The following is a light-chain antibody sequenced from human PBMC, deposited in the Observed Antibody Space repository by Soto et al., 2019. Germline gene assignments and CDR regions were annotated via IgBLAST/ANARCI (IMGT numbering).Light chain of an antibody. CDR1: SSDVGDYNY. J-gene: IGLJ2*01. CDR3: SSYTSTNTLV. V-gene: IGLV2-14*01. CDR2: GVS. Sequence: QSALTQPASVSGSPGQSITISCTGTSSDVGDYNYVSWYQQHPGKAPKLIIYGVSNRPSGISNRFSGSKSGNTASLTISGLQAEDAADYYCSSYTSTNTLVFGGGTKLTVL.